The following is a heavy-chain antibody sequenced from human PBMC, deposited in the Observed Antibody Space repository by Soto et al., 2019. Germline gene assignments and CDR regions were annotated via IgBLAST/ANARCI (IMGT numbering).Heavy chain of an antibody. CDR1: AFTFSDYA. D-gene: IGHD2-8*02. CDR3: ARDARIGTDWYFDL. Sequence: QVQLVESGGGVVQPGRSLRLSCVGSAFTFSDYAIHWVRQAPGKGQDWVAAISYDGSGTYYADSVKGRFTISRDNSKNTLYRQMTSLRVEDTAVYYCARDARIGTDWYFDLWGRGTLVTVSS. J-gene: IGHJ2*01. V-gene: IGHV3-30-3*01. CDR2: ISYDGSGT.